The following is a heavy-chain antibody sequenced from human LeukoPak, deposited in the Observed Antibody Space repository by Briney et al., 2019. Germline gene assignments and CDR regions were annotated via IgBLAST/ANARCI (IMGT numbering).Heavy chain of an antibody. J-gene: IGHJ4*02. CDR2: IWYDGSNK. CDR3: ARSPGGDLVYDY. V-gene: IGHV3-33*01. Sequence: GALRLSCGASGFTFSSYCMHWVRQAPGKGVEGVAVIWYDGSNKYYADSVKGRFTISRDNSKNTLYLQMNSLRAEDTAVYYCARSPGGDLVYDYWGQGTLVTVSS. D-gene: IGHD2-21*02. CDR1: GFTFSSYC.